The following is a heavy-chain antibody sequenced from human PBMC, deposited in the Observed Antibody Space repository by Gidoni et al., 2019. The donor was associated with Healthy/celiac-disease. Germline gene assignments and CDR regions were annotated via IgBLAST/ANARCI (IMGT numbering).Heavy chain of an antibody. CDR3: ARGTKTRPFLGY. D-gene: IGHD3-3*01. Sequence: QVQLVQSGAEVKKPGASVKVSCKASGYPFTRYDINWVRQATGQGLEWMGWMNPNSGNTGFAQKFQGRVTMTRNTSISTAYMELSSLRSEDTAVYYCARGTKTRPFLGYWGQGTLVTVSS. CDR2: MNPNSGNT. CDR1: GYPFTRYD. V-gene: IGHV1-8*01. J-gene: IGHJ4*02.